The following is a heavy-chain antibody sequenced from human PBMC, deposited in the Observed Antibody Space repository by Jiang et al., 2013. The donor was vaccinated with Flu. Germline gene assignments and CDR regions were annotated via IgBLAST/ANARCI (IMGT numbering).Heavy chain of an antibody. V-gene: IGHV3-23*04. CDR1: GFTFSSYA. CDR3: AKDRGGIAVAGYQIFDY. D-gene: IGHD6-19*01. Sequence: VQLVESGGGLVQPGGSLRLSCAASGFTFSSYAMSWVRQAPGKGLEWVSAISGSGGSTYYADSVKGRFTISRDNSKNTLYLQMNSLRAEDTAVYYCAKDRGGIAVAGYQIFDYWGQGTLVTVSS. CDR2: ISGSGGST. J-gene: IGHJ4*02.